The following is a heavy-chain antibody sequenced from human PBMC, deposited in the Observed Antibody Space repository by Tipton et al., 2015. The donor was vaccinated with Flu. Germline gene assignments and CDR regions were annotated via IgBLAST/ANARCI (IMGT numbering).Heavy chain of an antibody. CDR2: IDPESGST. D-gene: IGHD5-12*01. CDR1: GYSFTIYY. CDR3: TLVEGFTVARIPNWFDP. V-gene: IGHV1-2*02. Sequence: QLVQSGAEVKKPGASVIVSCKASGYSFTIYYVHWVRQAPGQGPEWMGYIDPESGSTKYAQKFQGRVTLTRDTSITTVYMELSGLRSDDTAVYFCTLVEGFTVARIPNWFDPWGQGTLVTVSS. J-gene: IGHJ5*02.